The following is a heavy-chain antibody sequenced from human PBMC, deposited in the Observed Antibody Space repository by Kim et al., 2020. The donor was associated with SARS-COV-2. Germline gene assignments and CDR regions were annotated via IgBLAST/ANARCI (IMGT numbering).Heavy chain of an antibody. CDR3: ARDIPDAKTPRGWGSGSYHFEHAFDI. D-gene: IGHD1-26*01. CDR2: IYYSGST. J-gene: IGHJ3*02. CDR1: GGSISSSSYY. V-gene: IGHV4-39*07. Sequence: SETLSLTCTVSGGSISSSSYYWGWIRQPPGKGLEWIGSIYYSGSTYYNPSLKSRVTISVDTSKNQFSLKLSSVTAADTAVYYCARDIPDAKTPRGWGSGSYHFEHAFDIWGQGTMVTVSS.